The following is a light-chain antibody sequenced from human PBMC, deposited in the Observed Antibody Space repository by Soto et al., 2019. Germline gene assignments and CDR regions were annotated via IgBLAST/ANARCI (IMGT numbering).Light chain of an antibody. CDR2: GAS. CDR1: QSVTTR. CDR3: QQYNNWPRT. J-gene: IGKJ1*01. V-gene: IGKV3-15*01. Sequence: EIVLTQSPGTLSFSAGERFTLSCRASQSVTTRLAWYHQKPGQAPRLLIYGASTRATGIPARFSGSGSGTEFTLTINSLQSEDFAVYYCQQYNNWPRTFGQGTKVDIK.